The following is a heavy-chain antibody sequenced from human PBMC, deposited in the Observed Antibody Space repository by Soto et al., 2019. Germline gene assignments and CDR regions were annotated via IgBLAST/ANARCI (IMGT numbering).Heavy chain of an antibody. CDR1: GYTFTGYY. J-gene: IGHJ4*02. CDR3: TRFAYSSGWYLDY. D-gene: IGHD6-19*01. Sequence: GASVKVSCKASGYTFTGYYMHWVRQAPGQGLEWMGWINPNSGGTNYAQKFQGWVTMTRDTSISTAYMELNSLRIEDTAVYYCTRFAYSSGWYLDYWGQGTQVTVSS. V-gene: IGHV1-2*04. CDR2: INPNSGGT.